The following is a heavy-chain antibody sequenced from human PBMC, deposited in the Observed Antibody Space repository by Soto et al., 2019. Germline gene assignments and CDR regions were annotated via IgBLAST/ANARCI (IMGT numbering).Heavy chain of an antibody. CDR2: ISWNSGSI. V-gene: IGHV3-9*01. D-gene: IGHD6-19*01. CDR1: GFSFDDYA. CDR3: AKDIRETRGWSRFEY. Sequence: GRSLRLACAASGFSFDDYAIHWVRQAPGKGLEWVSCISWNSGSIGYADSVKGRFTISRDNAKNSLYLQMNSLRAEDTALYYCAKDIRETRGWSRFEYCGQGNLCTVSS. J-gene: IGHJ4*02.